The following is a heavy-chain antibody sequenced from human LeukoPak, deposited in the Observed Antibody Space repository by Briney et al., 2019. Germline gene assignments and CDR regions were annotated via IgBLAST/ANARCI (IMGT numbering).Heavy chain of an antibody. D-gene: IGHD3-22*01. CDR2: ISWNSGTI. CDR3: AKDMDDSSGYSDY. CDR1: GFTFEDLA. J-gene: IGHJ4*02. Sequence: AGGSLRLSCAASGFTFEDLAMHWVRQAPGKGLEWVSGISWNSGTIDYADSVKGRFTISRDNAKNSLYLQMNSLRAEDTALYYCAKDMDDSSGYSDYWGQGTLVTVSS. V-gene: IGHV3-9*01.